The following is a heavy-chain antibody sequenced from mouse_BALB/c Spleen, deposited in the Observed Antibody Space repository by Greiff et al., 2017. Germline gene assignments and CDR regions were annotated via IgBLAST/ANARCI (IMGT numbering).Heavy chain of an antibody. V-gene: IGHV14-3*02. CDR2: IDPANGNT. D-gene: IGHD2-4*01. J-gene: IGHJ3*01. CDR1: GFNIKDTY. CDR3: ARDYDYD. Sequence: VQLKQSGAELVKPGASVKLSCTASGFNIKDTYMHWVKQRPEQGLEWIGRIDPANGNTKYDPKFQGKATITADTSSNTAYLQLSSLTSEDTAVYYWARDYDYDWGQGTLVTVSA.